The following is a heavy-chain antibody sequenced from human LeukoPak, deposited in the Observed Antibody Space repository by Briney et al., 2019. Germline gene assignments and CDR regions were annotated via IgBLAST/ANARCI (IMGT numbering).Heavy chain of an antibody. CDR2: INHSGST. J-gene: IGHJ3*02. Sequence: PSQTLSLTCTVSGGSISSGDYYWSWIRQPPGKGLEWIGEINHSGSTNYNPSLKSRVTISVDTPKNQFSLKLSSVTAADPAVYYCARPTNFKGYCSGGSCLRDAFDIWGQGTMVTVSS. D-gene: IGHD2-15*01. CDR3: ARPTNFKGYCSGGSCLRDAFDI. CDR1: GGSISSGDYY. V-gene: IGHV4-30-4*08.